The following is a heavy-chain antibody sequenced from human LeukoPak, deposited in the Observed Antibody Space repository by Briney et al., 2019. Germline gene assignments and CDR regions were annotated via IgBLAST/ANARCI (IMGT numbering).Heavy chain of an antibody. D-gene: IGHD3-22*01. Sequence: PSETLSLTCTVSGGSISSGSYYWSWIRQPAGKGLEWIGRIYTSGSTNYNPSLKSRVTISVDTSKNQFSLKLSSVTAADTAVYYCARTYYDSSGYHPIDYWGQGTLVTVSS. CDR3: ARTYYDSSGYHPIDY. V-gene: IGHV4-61*02. CDR1: GGSISSGSYY. CDR2: IYTSGST. J-gene: IGHJ4*02.